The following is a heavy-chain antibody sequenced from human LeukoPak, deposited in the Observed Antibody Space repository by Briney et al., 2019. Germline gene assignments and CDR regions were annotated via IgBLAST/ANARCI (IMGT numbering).Heavy chain of an antibody. D-gene: IGHD6-19*01. V-gene: IGHV3-23*01. Sequence: GGSLRLSCAASGFTFSSYAMTWVRQPPGKGLEWVSTINANSISTSYAASVRGRFTISRDNSKNTLYLQLNTLRADDTATYYCAKPISGGLAVTADWFHPWGQGTLVVVSS. CDR1: GFTFSSYA. CDR2: INANSIST. J-gene: IGHJ5*01. CDR3: AKPISGGLAVTADWFHP.